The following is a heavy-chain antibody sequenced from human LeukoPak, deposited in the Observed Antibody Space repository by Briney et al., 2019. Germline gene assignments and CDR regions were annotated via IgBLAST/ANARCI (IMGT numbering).Heavy chain of an antibody. D-gene: IGHD3-10*01. Sequence: GESLKISRKGSGYSLTSYWIGWLRQMPGKGLEWMGIIYPGDSDTRYSPSFQGQVTISADKSISTAYLQWSSLKASDTAMYYCARRWELRWRFDYWGQGTLVTVSS. CDR1: GYSLTSYW. J-gene: IGHJ4*02. CDR3: ARRWELRWRFDY. V-gene: IGHV5-51*01. CDR2: IYPGDSDT.